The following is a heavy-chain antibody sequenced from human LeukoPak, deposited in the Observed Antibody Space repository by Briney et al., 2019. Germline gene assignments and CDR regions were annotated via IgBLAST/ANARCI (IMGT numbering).Heavy chain of an antibody. CDR3: ARGIAAAAPFDY. J-gene: IGHJ4*02. Sequence: KPGASVKVSCKASGYTFTGYYMHWVRQAPGQGLEWMGWINPNSGGTNYAQKFQGRVTITADKSTSTAYMELSSLRSEDTAVYYCARGIAAAAPFDYWGQGTLVTASS. CDR1: GYTFTGYY. V-gene: IGHV1-2*02. CDR2: INPNSGGT. D-gene: IGHD6-13*01.